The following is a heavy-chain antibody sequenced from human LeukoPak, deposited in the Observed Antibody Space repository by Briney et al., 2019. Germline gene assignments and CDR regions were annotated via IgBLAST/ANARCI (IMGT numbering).Heavy chain of an antibody. CDR3: AKAAGGGSYSREFDH. J-gene: IGHJ4*02. D-gene: IGHD1-26*01. V-gene: IGHV3-33*06. Sequence: GRSLRLSCAASGFTFSSYGMHRVRQAPGKGLEWVAVIWYDGSNKYYVDSVKGRFTISRDNSKNTLYLQMNSLRADDTAVYYCAKAAGGGSYSREFDHWGLGTLVTVSS. CDR2: IWYDGSNK. CDR1: GFTFSSYG.